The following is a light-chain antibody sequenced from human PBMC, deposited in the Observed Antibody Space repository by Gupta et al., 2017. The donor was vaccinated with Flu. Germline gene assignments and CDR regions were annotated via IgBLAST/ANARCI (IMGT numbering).Light chain of an antibody. V-gene: IGLV2-11*01. CDR1: SSDVGGNNF. J-gene: IGLJ2*01. CDR3: CSYAGTYTWV. CDR2: DVS. Sequence: SSDVGGNNFVSWYQQHPGKAPKLMIYDVSKRPSGVPDRFTGSKSGNTASLTISGLQAEDEADYYCCSYAGTYTWVFGGGSKLTVL.